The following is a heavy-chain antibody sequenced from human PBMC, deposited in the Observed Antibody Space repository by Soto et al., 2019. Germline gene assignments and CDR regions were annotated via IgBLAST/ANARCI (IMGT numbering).Heavy chain of an antibody. CDR3: AKAGGFRAPDYYDSSGYYYDAFDI. CDR1: GFTFDDYA. V-gene: IGHV3-9*01. Sequence: GGSLKLSCAASGFTFDDYAMHWVRQAPGKGLEWVSGISWNSGSIGYADSVEGRFTISRDNAKNSLYLQMNSLRAEDTALYYCAKAGGFRAPDYYDSSGYYYDAFDIWGQGTMVTVSS. D-gene: IGHD3-22*01. CDR2: ISWNSGSI. J-gene: IGHJ3*02.